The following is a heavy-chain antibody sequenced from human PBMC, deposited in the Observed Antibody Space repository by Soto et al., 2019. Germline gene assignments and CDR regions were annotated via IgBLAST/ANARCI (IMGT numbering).Heavy chain of an antibody. CDR1: GGTFSSYA. Sequence: QVQLVQSGAEVKKPGSSVKVSCKASGGTFSSYAISWVRQAPGQGLEWMGGNIPIFGTANYAQKCQGRVKITADKSTSTAYMDLSSLRSEDTAVYYCANTYSSGLYLWGQGTLVTVSS. D-gene: IGHD6-19*01. CDR2: NIPIFGTA. J-gene: IGHJ5*02. V-gene: IGHV1-69*14. CDR3: ANTYSSGLYL.